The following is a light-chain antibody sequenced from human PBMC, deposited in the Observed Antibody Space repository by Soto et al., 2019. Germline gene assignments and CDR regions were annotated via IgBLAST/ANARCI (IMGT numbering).Light chain of an antibody. Sequence: DIQMTQSPSTLSASVGDRVTITCRASQSISSWLAWYQQKPGKVPKLLIYDASSLESGVPSRFSGSGSGTEFTLTISSLQPDDFATYYCQQYNSSPYTFGQGTKLEIK. CDR2: DAS. CDR3: QQYNSSPYT. V-gene: IGKV1-5*01. CDR1: QSISSW. J-gene: IGKJ2*01.